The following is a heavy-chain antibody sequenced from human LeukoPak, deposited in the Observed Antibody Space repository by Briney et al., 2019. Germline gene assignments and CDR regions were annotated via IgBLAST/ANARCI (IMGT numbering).Heavy chain of an antibody. V-gene: IGHV1-2*04. CDR2: INPNSGGT. J-gene: IGHJ4*02. D-gene: IGHD3-10*01. CDR3: ARLMVRGVIDY. Sequence: ASVKVSCKASGYTFTGYYMHWVRQAPGQGLEWMGWINPNSGGTNYAQKFQGWVTMTRDTFISTAYMELSRLRSDDTAVYYCARLMVRGVIDYWGQGTLVTVSS. CDR1: GYTFTGYY.